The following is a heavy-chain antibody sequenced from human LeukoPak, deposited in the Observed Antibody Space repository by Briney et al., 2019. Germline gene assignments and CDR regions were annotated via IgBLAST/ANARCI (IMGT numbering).Heavy chain of an antibody. CDR1: GGSISSRVHY. D-gene: IGHD3-16*01. J-gene: IGHJ4*02. CDR2: IHYSGNT. CDR3: ARHKNLGVAPFDY. V-gene: IGHV4-39*01. Sequence: SENLSLTCTVSGGSISSRVHYWGWIRQPPGKGLGWIGSIHYSGNTYYSPSLKSRVTISIDMSKNQFSLKLSSMPAADTAIYYCARHKNLGVAPFDYWGQGILVTVSS.